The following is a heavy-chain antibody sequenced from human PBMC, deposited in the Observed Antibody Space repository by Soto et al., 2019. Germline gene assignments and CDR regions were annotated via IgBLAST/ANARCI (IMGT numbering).Heavy chain of an antibody. J-gene: IGHJ3*02. CDR1: GFTFSSYA. Sequence: VQLLESGGGLVQPGGSLRLSCAASGFTFSSYAMSWVRQAPGKGLEWVSAISGSGGSTYYADSVKGRFTISRDNSKNTLYLQMNSLRAEDTAVYYCAKDGTRYCSSTSCYIGGDAFDIWGQGTMVTVSS. CDR2: ISGSGGST. D-gene: IGHD2-2*02. V-gene: IGHV3-23*01. CDR3: AKDGTRYCSSTSCYIGGDAFDI.